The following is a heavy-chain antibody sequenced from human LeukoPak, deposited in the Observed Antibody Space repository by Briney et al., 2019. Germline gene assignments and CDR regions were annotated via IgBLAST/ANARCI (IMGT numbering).Heavy chain of an antibody. J-gene: IGHJ5*02. D-gene: IGHD6-6*01. CDR3: ARDFIAARRFFFWFDP. Sequence: GSSVKVSCKASGGTLSSYAISWVRQAPGQGLEWMGGIIPIFGTANYAQKFQGRFTITTDESTSTAYMELNSLRAEDTAVYYCARDFIAARRFFFWFDPWGQGTLVTVSS. CDR1: GGTLSSYA. CDR2: IIPIFGTA. V-gene: IGHV1-69*05.